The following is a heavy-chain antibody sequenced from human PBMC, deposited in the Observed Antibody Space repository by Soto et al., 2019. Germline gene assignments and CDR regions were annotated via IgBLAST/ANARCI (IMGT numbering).Heavy chain of an antibody. J-gene: IGHJ4*02. D-gene: IGHD4-17*01. V-gene: IGHV4-39*07. CDR3: AKLSGLRYYFDY. CDR2: IYYSGST. CDR1: GGSISSSSYY. Sequence: SETLSLTCTVSGGSISSSSYYWGWIRQPPGKGLEWIGSIYYSGSTYYNPSLKSRVTISVDTSKNQFSLKLSSVTAEDTAVYYCAKLSGLRYYFDYWGQGALVTVSS.